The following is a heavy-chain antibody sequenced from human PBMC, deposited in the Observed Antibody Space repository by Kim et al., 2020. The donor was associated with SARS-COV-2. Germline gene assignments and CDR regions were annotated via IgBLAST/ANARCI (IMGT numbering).Heavy chain of an antibody. CDR2: ISYDGSNK. Sequence: GGSLRLSCAASGFTFSSYGMHWVRQAPGKGLEWVAVISYDGSNKYYADSVKGRFTISRDNSKNTLYLQMNSLRAEDTAVYYCAKAPGPRYYDSSGYLDYWGQRTLVTVSS. CDR1: GFTFSSYG. J-gene: IGHJ4*02. V-gene: IGHV3-30*18. CDR3: AKAPGPRYYDSSGYLDY. D-gene: IGHD3-22*01.